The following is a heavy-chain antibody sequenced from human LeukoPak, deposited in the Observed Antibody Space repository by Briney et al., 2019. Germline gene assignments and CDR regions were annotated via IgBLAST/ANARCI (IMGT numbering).Heavy chain of an antibody. CDR3: ARSDIAAAPIRGLDY. J-gene: IGHJ4*02. Sequence: GGSLRLSCAASGFTFSSYAMHWVRQAPGKGLEWVAVISYDGSNKYYADSVKGRFTISRDNSKNTLYLQMNSLRAEDTAVYYCARSDIAAAPIRGLDYWGQGTLVTASS. CDR2: ISYDGSNK. V-gene: IGHV3-30*04. CDR1: GFTFSSYA. D-gene: IGHD6-25*01.